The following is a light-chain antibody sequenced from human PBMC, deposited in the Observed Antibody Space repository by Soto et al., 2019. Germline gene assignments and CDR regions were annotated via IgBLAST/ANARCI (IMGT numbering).Light chain of an antibody. CDR1: QSLLHSNGNNY. J-gene: IGKJ1*01. Sequence: DIVMTQSPLSLPVTPGEPASISCRSSQSLLHSNGNNYLDWYVQKPGHSRQLLIYLGPTRASGVPDRFSGSGLDKDFTLTISRVEAEDVGVYFCLQRLQTPWTFGQGTKVDIK. V-gene: IGKV2-28*01. CDR2: LGP. CDR3: LQRLQTPWT.